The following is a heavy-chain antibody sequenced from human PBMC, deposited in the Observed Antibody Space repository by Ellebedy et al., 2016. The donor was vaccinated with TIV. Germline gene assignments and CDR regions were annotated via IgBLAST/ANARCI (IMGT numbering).Heavy chain of an antibody. CDR1: GFTFSQYW. J-gene: IGHJ4*02. V-gene: IGHV3-7*01. D-gene: IGHD2-2*01. Sequence: GESLKISXAASGFTFSQYWMSWVRQAPGKGLEWVANIKEDGSQKYYVDSVRGRFTISRDSAKTSLYLQMNSLRAEDTALYYCARDFRRIVVVPAVRLFDYWGQGTLVTVSS. CDR3: ARDFRRIVVVPAVRLFDY. CDR2: IKEDGSQK.